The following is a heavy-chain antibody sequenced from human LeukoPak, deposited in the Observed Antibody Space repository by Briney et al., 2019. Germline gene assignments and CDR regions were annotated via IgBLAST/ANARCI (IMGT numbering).Heavy chain of an antibody. D-gene: IGHD6-19*01. Sequence: KGLEWIGEIYHSGSTNYNPSLKSRVTISVDKSKNQFSLKLSSVTAADTAVYYCARQTQWLVQYWGQGTLVTVSS. CDR3: ARQTQWLVQY. CDR2: IYHSGST. V-gene: IGHV4-4*02. J-gene: IGHJ4*02.